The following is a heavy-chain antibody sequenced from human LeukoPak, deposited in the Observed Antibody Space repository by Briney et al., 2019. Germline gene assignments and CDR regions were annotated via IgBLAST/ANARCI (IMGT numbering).Heavy chain of an antibody. D-gene: IGHD6-19*01. J-gene: IGHJ4*02. V-gene: IGHV3-21*01. Sequence: GGSLRLSCAASGFTFSSYSMNWVRQAPGKGLEWVSSISSSSSYIYYADSVKGRFTISRDNAKNSLYLQMNSLRAEDTAVYYCARDRVQITVAGTVDYWGQGTLVTVSS. CDR2: ISSSSSYI. CDR1: GFTFSSYS. CDR3: ARDRVQITVAGTVDY.